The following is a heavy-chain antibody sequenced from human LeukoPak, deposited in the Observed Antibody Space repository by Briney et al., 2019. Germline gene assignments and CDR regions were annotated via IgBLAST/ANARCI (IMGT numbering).Heavy chain of an antibody. CDR1: GFTFSSYN. J-gene: IGHJ4*02. CDR3: ARRGPMGFYYGAGSSYFDY. CDR2: ISTSSSYR. Sequence: KPGGSLRLSCAASGFTFSSYNMNWVRQAPGKGLEWVSSISTSSSYRYYADSVKGRFTISRDNAKNSLYLQMNRLRAEDTAVYYCARRGPMGFYYGAGSSYFDYWGQGTLVTVSS. D-gene: IGHD3-10*01. V-gene: IGHV3-21*01.